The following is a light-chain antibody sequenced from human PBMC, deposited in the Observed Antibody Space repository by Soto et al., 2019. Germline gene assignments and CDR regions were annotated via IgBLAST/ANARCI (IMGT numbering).Light chain of an antibody. CDR2: DVS. Sequence: QPVLTQPASVSGSPGQSITISCTGTSSDVGGYNYVSWYQQHPGKAPKLIIYDVSTRPSGVSNRFSGSKSGNTASLTISGLQAEDEADYYCSSYTSSSTLYVFGTGTKLTVL. CDR1: SSDVGGYNY. V-gene: IGLV2-14*01. J-gene: IGLJ1*01. CDR3: SSYTSSSTLYV.